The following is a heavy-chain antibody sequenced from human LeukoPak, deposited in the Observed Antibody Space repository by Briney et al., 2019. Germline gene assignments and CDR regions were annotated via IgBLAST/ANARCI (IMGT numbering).Heavy chain of an antibody. J-gene: IGHJ4*02. CDR3: ARDAYSIGSGSDY. CDR1: GFTLRSYT. Sequence: PGGSLRLSCAASGFTLRSYTMNWVRQAPGKGLEWVSYISSSSSTIYYADSVKGRFTISRDNAKNSLYLQMNSLRAEDTAVYYCARDAYSIGSGSDYWGQGTLVTVPS. V-gene: IGHV3-48*01. D-gene: IGHD5-12*01. CDR2: ISSSSSTI.